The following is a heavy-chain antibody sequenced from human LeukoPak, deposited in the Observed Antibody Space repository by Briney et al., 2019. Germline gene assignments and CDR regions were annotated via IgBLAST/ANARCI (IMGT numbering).Heavy chain of an antibody. Sequence: PSETLSLTCAVYGGSFSGYYWSWIRQPPGKGLEWIGEINHSGSTNYNPSLKSRVTISVDTSKNQFSLKLGSVTAADTAVYYCARETGDYDSSVTWGQGTLVTVSS. CDR3: ARETGDYDSSVT. J-gene: IGHJ5*02. CDR1: GGSFSGYY. CDR2: INHSGST. D-gene: IGHD3-22*01. V-gene: IGHV4-34*01.